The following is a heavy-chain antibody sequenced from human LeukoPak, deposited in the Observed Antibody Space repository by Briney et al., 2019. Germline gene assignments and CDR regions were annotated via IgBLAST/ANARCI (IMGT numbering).Heavy chain of an antibody. J-gene: IGHJ4*02. V-gene: IGHV3-23*01. CDR3: AKELGMIVVEGPIDY. Sequence: GGSLRLSCAASGFTFSSYAMRWVRQAPGKGLEGVSAISGSGGSTYYADSVKGRFTISRDNSKNTLYLQMNSLRAEDTAVYYCAKELGMIVVEGPIDYWGQGTLVTVSS. CDR2: ISGSGGST. D-gene: IGHD3-22*01. CDR1: GFTFSSYA.